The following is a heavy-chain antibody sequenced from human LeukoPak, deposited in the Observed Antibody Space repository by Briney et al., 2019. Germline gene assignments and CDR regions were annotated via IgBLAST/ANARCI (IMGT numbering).Heavy chain of an antibody. CDR1: GGSISSSSYY. J-gene: IGHJ5*02. CDR2: IYYSGST. Sequence: SETLSLTCTVSGGSISSSSYYWGWIRQPPGKGLEWIGSIYYSGSTYYNPSLKSRVTISVDTSKNQFSLKLSSVTAADTAVYCCAGDSGYDSINWFDPWGQGTLVTVSS. V-gene: IGHV4-39*01. CDR3: AGDSGYDSINWFDP. D-gene: IGHD5-12*01.